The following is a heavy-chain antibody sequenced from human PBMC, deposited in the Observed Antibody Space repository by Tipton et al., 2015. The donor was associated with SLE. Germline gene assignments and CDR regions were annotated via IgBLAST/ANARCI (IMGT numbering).Heavy chain of an antibody. CDR2: IYYSGVT. CDR1: GGSISSGSYF. D-gene: IGHD1-1*01. CDR3: ARDNGGYGDFDY. J-gene: IGHJ4*02. Sequence: LRLSCTVSGGSISSGSYFWGWIRQPPGKGLEWIGSIYYSGVTHYNPSLKSRVNISADTSNNQFSLKLISVTAADTAVYYCARDNGGYGDFDYWGQGTLVTVSS. V-gene: IGHV4-31*02.